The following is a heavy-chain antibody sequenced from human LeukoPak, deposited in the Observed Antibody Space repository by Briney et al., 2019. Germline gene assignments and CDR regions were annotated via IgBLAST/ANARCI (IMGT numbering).Heavy chain of an antibody. CDR3: ARDRGGYSYGPDFDS. CDR1: GGSISSYY. V-gene: IGHV4-59*01. J-gene: IGHJ4*02. Sequence: PSETLSLTCTVSGGSISSYYWTWIRQPPGKGLAWIGFIYYSGSGSTNYNPSLKSRVTISVDTSKNQFSLKLSSVTAADTAVYYCARDRGGYSYGPDFDSWGQGTLVTVSS. CDR2: IYYSGSGST. D-gene: IGHD5-18*01.